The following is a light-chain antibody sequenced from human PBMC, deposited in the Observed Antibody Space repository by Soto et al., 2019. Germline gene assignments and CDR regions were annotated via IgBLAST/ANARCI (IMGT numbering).Light chain of an antibody. Sequence: AIQITQSPSSVSASVSERVTITCWASQGIRSELGWYQQKPGKAPNLLIYTASSLQSGVPSRFSGSGSGTDFTLTISSLQPEDFATYYCIQDYNYPLTFGGGTKVDIK. CDR3: IQDYNYPLT. J-gene: IGKJ4*01. CDR2: TAS. V-gene: IGKV1-6*01. CDR1: QGIRSE.